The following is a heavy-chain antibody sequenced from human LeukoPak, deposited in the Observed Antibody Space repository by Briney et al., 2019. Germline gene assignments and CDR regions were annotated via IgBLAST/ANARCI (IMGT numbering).Heavy chain of an antibody. CDR1: GFTLSSYA. CDR2: IRGSGAYT. J-gene: IGHJ4*02. CDR3: AKEPATRWLATFDY. D-gene: IGHD6-19*01. V-gene: IGHV3-23*01. Sequence: GGSLRLSCAASGFTLSSYAMSWVRQAPGKGLEWVSTIRGSGAYTYYADSVKGRFTISRDNSNNTLHLQMNSLRAEDTAVYYCAKEPATRWLATFDYWGQGTLVTVSS.